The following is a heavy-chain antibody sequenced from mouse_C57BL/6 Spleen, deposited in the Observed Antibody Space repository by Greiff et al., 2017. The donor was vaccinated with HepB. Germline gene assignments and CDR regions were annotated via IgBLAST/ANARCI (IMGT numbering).Heavy chain of an antibody. CDR2: INPSSGYT. CDR3: ARNRDSSFDY. V-gene: IGHV1-4*01. CDR1: GYTFTSYT. D-gene: IGHD2-4*01. Sequence: VMLVESGAELARPGASVKMSCKASGYTFTSYTMHWVKQRPGQGLEWIGYINPSSGYTKYNQKFKDKATLTADKSSSTAYMQLSSLTSEDSAVYYCARNRDSSFDYWGQGTTLTVSS. J-gene: IGHJ2*01.